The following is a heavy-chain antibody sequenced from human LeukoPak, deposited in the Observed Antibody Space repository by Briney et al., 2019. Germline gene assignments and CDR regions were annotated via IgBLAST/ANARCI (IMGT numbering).Heavy chain of an antibody. CDR3: ARVFRGLSSSFLTYFDY. V-gene: IGHV1-18*01. CDR2: ISAYNGNT. Sequence: ASVKVSCKASGYTFTSYGISWVRQAPGQGLEWMVWISAYNGNTNYAQKLQGRVTMTTDTSTSTAYMELRSLRSDDTAVYYCARVFRGLSSSFLTYFDYWGQGTLVTVSS. D-gene: IGHD6-6*01. J-gene: IGHJ4*02. CDR1: GYTFTSYG.